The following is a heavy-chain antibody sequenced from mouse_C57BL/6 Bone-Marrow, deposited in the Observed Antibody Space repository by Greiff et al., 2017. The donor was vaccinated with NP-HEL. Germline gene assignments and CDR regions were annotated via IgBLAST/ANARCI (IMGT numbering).Heavy chain of an antibody. CDR3: ARNNYGSLYYFDY. D-gene: IGHD1-1*01. Sequence: QVQLKESGAELARPGASVKLSCKASGYTFTSYGISWVKQRTGQGLEWIGEIYPRSGNTYYNEKFKGKATLTADKSSSTAYMELRSLTSEDSAVYVCARNNYGSLYYFDYWGQGTTLTVSS. J-gene: IGHJ2*01. V-gene: IGHV1-81*01. CDR2: IYPRSGNT. CDR1: GYTFTSYG.